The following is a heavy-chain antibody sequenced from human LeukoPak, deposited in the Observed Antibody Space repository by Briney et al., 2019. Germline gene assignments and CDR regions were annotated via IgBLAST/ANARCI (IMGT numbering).Heavy chain of an antibody. D-gene: IGHD3-3*01. V-gene: IGHV5-51*01. CDR1: GYRFTSYW. J-gene: IGHJ4*02. CDR3: AGGPYYDFWSGYYDY. Sequence: GESLKISCKGSGYRFTSYWIGWVRPMPGKGMEWMGIIYPGDSDTRYSPSFQGQVTISADKSISTAYLQWSSLKASDTAMYYCAGGPYYDFWSGYYDYWGQGTLVTVSS. CDR2: IYPGDSDT.